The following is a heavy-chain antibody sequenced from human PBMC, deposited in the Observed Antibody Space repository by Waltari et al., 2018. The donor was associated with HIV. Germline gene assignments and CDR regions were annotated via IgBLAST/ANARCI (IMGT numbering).Heavy chain of an antibody. Sequence: EVQLVESGGGLVKPGGSLRLSCAASGFTFSSYSMNWVRQAPGKGLEWVSSISSSSSYIYYADSVKGRFTISRDNAKNSLYLQMNSLRAEDTAVYYCARVFPIAAAGDWGAFDIWGQGTMVTVSS. CDR2: ISSSSSYI. D-gene: IGHD6-13*01. CDR1: GFTFSSYS. CDR3: ARVFPIAAAGDWGAFDI. J-gene: IGHJ3*02. V-gene: IGHV3-21*01.